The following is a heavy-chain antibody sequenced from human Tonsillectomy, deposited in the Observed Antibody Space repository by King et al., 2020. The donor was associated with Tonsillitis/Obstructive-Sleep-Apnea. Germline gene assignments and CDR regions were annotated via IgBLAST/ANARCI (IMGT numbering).Heavy chain of an antibody. Sequence: VQLVESGGGLVQPGRPLRLTCAASGYTFEDFSMHWVRQAPGKGLVWVAGSSWNSVGIGYGDSVKGRFTISRDNAKNSLYLQMNTLRTEDPALYFCARSYTSRWCTPPSDGWSEGTLATV. V-gene: IGHV3-9*01. CDR2: SSWNSVGI. D-gene: IGHD3-16*02. CDR1: GYTFEDFS. CDR3: ARSYTSRWCTPPSDG. J-gene: IGHJ4*01.